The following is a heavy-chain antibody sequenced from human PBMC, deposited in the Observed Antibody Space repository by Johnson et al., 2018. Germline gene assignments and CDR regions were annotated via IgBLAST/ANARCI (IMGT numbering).Heavy chain of an antibody. J-gene: IGHJ6*02. CDR1: GYSFTSYW. CDR3: AVTGIAVAPNYYYYGMDV. V-gene: IGHV5-51*01. Sequence: VQLVQSGAEVKKPGESLKISCKGSGYSFTSYWIGWVRQMPGKGLEWMGIIYPGDSDTRYSPSFQGQVTISADKSISTSYLQWSSLKASDTPMYYRAVTGIAVAPNYYYYGMDVWGQGTTVTVSS. CDR2: IYPGDSDT. D-gene: IGHD6-19*01.